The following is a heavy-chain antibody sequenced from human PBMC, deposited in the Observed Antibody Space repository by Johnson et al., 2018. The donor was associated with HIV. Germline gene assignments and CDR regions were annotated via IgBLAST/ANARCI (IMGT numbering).Heavy chain of an antibody. Sequence: VQLVESGGGLVQPGGSLRLSCAASGFTFSSYAMHWVRQAPGKGLEYVSAISSNGGSTYYANSVKGRFTISRDNSKNTLYLQMGSLRAEDMAVYYCARAGYDSILGAVDIWGQGTMVTVSS. D-gene: IGHD3-22*01. CDR1: GFTFSSYA. V-gene: IGHV3-64*01. CDR3: ARAGYDSILGAVDI. J-gene: IGHJ3*02. CDR2: ISSNGGST.